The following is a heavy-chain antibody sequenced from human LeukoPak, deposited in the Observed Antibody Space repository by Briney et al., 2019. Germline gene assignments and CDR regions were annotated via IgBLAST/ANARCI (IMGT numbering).Heavy chain of an antibody. V-gene: IGHV3-53*01. CDR3: ARDEHNWNELDY. CDR2: IYSGGST. J-gene: IGHJ4*02. Sequence: PGGSLRLSCAASGFTVTTNYMSWVRQAPGKGLEWVSTIYSGGSTYYADSVKGRFTISRDNSKNMLYLQMNSLRAEDTAVYYCARDEHNWNELDYWGQGTLVTVSS. CDR1: GFTVTTNY. D-gene: IGHD1-1*01.